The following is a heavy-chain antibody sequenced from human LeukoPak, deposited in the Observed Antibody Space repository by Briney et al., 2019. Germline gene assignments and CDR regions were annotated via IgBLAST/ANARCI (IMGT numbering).Heavy chain of an antibody. J-gene: IGHJ4*02. CDR3: AKDSIRMGRWDYFDY. CDR1: GFTFDDYG. V-gene: IGHV3-43D*03. CDR2: ISWDGSST. Sequence: PGGSLRLSCAASGFTFDDYGMHWVRQVPGKGLEWVSLISWDGSSTYYADSVKGRFTISRDNSKNSLYLQMNGLRPEDTALYYCAKDSIRMGRWDYFDYWGQGTLVTVSS. D-gene: IGHD1-26*01.